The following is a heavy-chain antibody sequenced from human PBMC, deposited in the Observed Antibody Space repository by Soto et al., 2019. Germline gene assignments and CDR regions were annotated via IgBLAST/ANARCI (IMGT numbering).Heavy chain of an antibody. V-gene: IGHV3-53*02. D-gene: IGHD3-10*01. CDR2: IYRGGAT. J-gene: IGHJ3*02. CDR3: ARMLVMIYKPDAFDI. Sequence: VQLVETGGGLIPPGGSLRLCCAASGFAVSSSYMSWVRQAPGKGLEWVSVIYRGGATYYRDYVEGRFTISREDSNNTVYLQLNNLRVDDTATYYCARMLVMIYKPDAFDIWGQGTRVTVSS. CDR1: GFAVSSSY.